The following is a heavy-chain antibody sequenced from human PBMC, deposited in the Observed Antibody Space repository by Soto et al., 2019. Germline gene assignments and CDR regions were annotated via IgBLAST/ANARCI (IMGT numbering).Heavy chain of an antibody. D-gene: IGHD2-15*01. J-gene: IGHJ6*02. V-gene: IGHV1-18*01. Sequence: ASVKVSCKASGYTFTSYGISWVRQASGQGLEWMGWISAYNGNTNYAQKLQGRVTMTTDTSTSTAYMELRSLRSDDTAVYYCARDRPKGYCSGGSCLYYYGKDVWGQGTTVTVSS. CDR2: ISAYNGNT. CDR1: GYTFTSYG. CDR3: ARDRPKGYCSGGSCLYYYGKDV.